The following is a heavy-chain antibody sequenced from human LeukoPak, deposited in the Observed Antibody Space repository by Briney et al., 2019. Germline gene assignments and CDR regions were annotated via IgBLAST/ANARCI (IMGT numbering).Heavy chain of an antibody. CDR1: GFTVSSNY. CDR3: ARGAYRISWPGIDY. CDR2: IYSGGST. J-gene: IGHJ4*02. Sequence: GGSLRLSCAASGFTVSSNYMSWVRQAPGKGLEWVSVIYSGGSTYYADSVKGRFTISRDNSKNTLYLQMTNLRVEDTAIYYCARGAYRISWPGIDYWGQGTLVTVSS. D-gene: IGHD3-16*02. V-gene: IGHV3-66*01.